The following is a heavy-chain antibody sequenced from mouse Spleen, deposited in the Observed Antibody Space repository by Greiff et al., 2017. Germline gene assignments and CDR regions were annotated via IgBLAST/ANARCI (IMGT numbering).Heavy chain of an antibody. J-gene: IGHJ1*03. CDR2: ISTGGGST. D-gene: IGHD1-1*01. Sequence: EVQLVESGGGLVQPGGSLKLSCAASGFTFSDYYMYWVRQTPEKRLEWVAYISTGGGSTYYPDTVKGRFTISRDNAKNTLYLQMSRLKSEDTAMYYCARITTVVDWYFDVWGTGTTVTVSS. CDR1: GFTFSDYY. CDR3: ARITTVVDWYFDV. V-gene: IGHV5-12*01.